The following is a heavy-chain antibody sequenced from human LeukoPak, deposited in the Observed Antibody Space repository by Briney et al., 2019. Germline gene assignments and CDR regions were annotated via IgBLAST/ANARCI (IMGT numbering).Heavy chain of an antibody. CDR2: MNPNSGGT. V-gene: IGHV1-2*02. J-gene: IGHJ5*01. Sequence: ASVKASCKASGYTFTGYYIHWVRQAPGQGLEWMGWMNPNSGGTNYAQNFQGRVTMTRDTSISTAYMELSTLRSDDTAVYYCARKQYPYYSDSRGPFDSWGQGTLVTVSS. D-gene: IGHD3-22*01. CDR1: GYTFTGYY. CDR3: ARKQYPYYSDSRGPFDS.